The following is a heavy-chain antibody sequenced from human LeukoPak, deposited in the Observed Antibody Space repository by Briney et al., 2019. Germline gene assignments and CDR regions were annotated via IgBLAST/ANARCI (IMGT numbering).Heavy chain of an antibody. CDR1: GFTFSSYG. D-gene: IGHD3-22*01. CDR3: ARDSRDYYDSSGYYAHYGMDV. V-gene: IGHV3-33*01. Sequence: PGRSLRLSCAASGFTFSSYGMHWVRQAPGKGLEWVAVIWYDGSNKYYADSVKGRFTISRDNSKNTLYLQMNSLRAEDTAVYYCARDSRDYYDSSGYYAHYGMDVWGQGTTVTVSS. J-gene: IGHJ6*02. CDR2: IWYDGSNK.